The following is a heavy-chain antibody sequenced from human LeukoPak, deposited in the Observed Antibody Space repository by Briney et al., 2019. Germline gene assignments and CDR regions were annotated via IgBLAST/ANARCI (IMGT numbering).Heavy chain of an antibody. D-gene: IGHD5-12*01. CDR3: AREYSRSDY. CDR2: IYYSGST. V-gene: IGHV4-38-2*02. J-gene: IGHJ4*02. CDR1: GYSMSSGYY. Sequence: SETLSLTCTVSGYSMSSGYYWGWIRPPPGKGLEWIGSIYYSGSTYYTPSLKSRVTISIDTSKNQFSLKLSSVTAADTAVYYCAREYSRSDYWGQGTLVTVSS.